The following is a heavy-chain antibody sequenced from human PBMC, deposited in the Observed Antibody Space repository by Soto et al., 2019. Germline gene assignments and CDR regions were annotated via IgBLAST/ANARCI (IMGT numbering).Heavy chain of an antibody. Sequence: GGSLRLSCAASGFTFSSYSMNWVRQAPGKGLEWVSSISSSSSYIYYADSVQGRFTISRDNAKNSLYLQMNSLRAEDTAVYYCARDISYVNWFAPWGQGTLVTFSS. CDR2: ISSSSSYI. CDR1: GFTFSSYS. D-gene: IGHD3-16*01. J-gene: IGHJ5*02. CDR3: ARDISYVNWFAP. V-gene: IGHV3-21*01.